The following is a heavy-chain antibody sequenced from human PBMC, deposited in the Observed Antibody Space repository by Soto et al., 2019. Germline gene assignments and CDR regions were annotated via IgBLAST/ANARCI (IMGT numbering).Heavy chain of an antibody. CDR2: ISGYNGNA. J-gene: IGHJ6*02. D-gene: IGHD6-6*01. V-gene: IGHV1-18*04. Sequence: QFQLVQSGAEVRKPGASVKVSCKASGSTFSNNGISWVGQAPGQGLEWMGWISGYNGNANYAQKLQGRVTMTRDTSTSTAHMELRSLRFDDTAVYYCARCSSGKYGMDVWGQGTTVTVSS. CDR1: GSTFSNNG. CDR3: ARCSSGKYGMDV.